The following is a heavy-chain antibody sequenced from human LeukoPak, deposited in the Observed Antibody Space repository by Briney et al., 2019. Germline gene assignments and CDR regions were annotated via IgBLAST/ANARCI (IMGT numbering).Heavy chain of an antibody. J-gene: IGHJ4*02. CDR1: GYTFTSYG. CDR3: ARHYVRWSYRHPYY. V-gene: IGHV1-18*01. D-gene: IGHD3-16*02. CDR2: ISAYNGNT. Sequence: AASVKVSCKASGYTFTSYGISWVRQAPGQGLEWMGWISAYNGNTNYAQKLQGRVTMTTDTSTSTAYMELRSLRSDDTAVYYCARHYVRWSYRHPYYWGQGTLVTVSS.